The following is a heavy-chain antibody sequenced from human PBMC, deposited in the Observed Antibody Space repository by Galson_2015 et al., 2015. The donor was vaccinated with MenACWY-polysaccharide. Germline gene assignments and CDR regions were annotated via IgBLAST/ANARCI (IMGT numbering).Heavy chain of an antibody. D-gene: IGHD6-19*01. Sequence: SLRLSCAASGLTFRSSGMHWVRQAPGKGLEWVALIQNVGSPKAYADSVKGRFTISRDNSKNTLYLEMNSPRAEDTAVYYCARESSRIVFHAFDIWGQGTMVTVSS. J-gene: IGHJ3*02. V-gene: IGHV3-33*05. CDR2: IQNVGSPK. CDR1: GLTFRSSG. CDR3: ARESSRIVFHAFDI.